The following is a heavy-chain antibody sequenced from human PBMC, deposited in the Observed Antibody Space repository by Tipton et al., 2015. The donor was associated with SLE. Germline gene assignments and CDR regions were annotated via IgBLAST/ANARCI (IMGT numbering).Heavy chain of an antibody. CDR2: IKQDGSEA. D-gene: IGHD3-10*01. CDR1: GFSFSSHW. V-gene: IGHV3-7*02. J-gene: IGHJ6*02. CDR3: ARADRIWFGESSYYHYGMDV. Sequence: SLRLSCVASGFSFSSHWMNWVRQARGKGLEWVAKIKQDGSEAYYVDSVKGRFSISRDNAKNSLYLEMNSLTIEDMAVYYCARADRIWFGESSYYHYGMDVWGQGTTVTVSS.